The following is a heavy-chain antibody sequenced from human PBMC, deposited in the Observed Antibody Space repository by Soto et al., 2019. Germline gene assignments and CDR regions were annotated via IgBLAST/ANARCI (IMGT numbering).Heavy chain of an antibody. Sequence: QVQLQESGPGLVQPSQTLSLTCTVSGGSISSGGYYWSWIRQHPGTGLKWIGHISYSGSTYYNTSLQGRVTISVDTSRNPVSLIVNSVTAADTAVYHCARGVLHWGHGILVTVSS. J-gene: IGHJ4*01. V-gene: IGHV4-31*03. CDR2: ISYSGST. CDR3: ARGVLH. CDR1: GGSISSGGYY.